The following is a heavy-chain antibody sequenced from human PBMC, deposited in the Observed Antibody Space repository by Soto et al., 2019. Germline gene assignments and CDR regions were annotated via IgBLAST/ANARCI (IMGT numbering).Heavy chain of an antibody. Sequence: QVQLVQSGAEVKKPGSSVKVSCKASGGTFSSYAISWVRQAPGQGHEWMGGIIAIFGTANYAQKFQGRVTITADETTSTAYMELSSLRSEDTAVYYCARAPGAFGVVIIYYYYGMDVWGQGTPVTVSS. CDR2: IIAIFGTA. J-gene: IGHJ6*02. CDR1: GGTFSSYA. V-gene: IGHV1-69*01. CDR3: ARAPGAFGVVIIYYYYGMDV. D-gene: IGHD3-3*01.